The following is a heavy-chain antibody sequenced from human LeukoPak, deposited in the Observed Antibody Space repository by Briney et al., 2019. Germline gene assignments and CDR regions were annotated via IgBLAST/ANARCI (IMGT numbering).Heavy chain of an antibody. V-gene: IGHV4-59*01. CDR1: GGSISNYY. D-gene: IGHD3-10*01. J-gene: IGHJ4*02. CDR3: ARVFGSGESYFDY. Sequence: SETLSLTCSVSGGSISNYYWSWIRQSPGKGPEWIGCIYNSGSTNYNPSLKSRVTISLDTSKKQFSLKLTSVTAADTAVYYCARVFGSGESYFDYWGQGTLVTVSS. CDR2: IYNSGST.